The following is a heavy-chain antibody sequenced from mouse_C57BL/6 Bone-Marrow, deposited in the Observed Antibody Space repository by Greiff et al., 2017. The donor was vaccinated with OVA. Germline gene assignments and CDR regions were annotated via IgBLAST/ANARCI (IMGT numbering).Heavy chain of an antibody. V-gene: IGHV5-6*01. CDR2: ISSGGSYT. J-gene: IGHJ4*01. Sequence: EVKLMESGGDLVKPGGSLKLSCAASGFTFSSYGMSWVRQTPDKRLEWVATISSGGSYTFSPASVKGRFTISRDHAKNTLYRQMSSLKSEDTAMYYCARHPRTGAMDYWGQGTSGTVSS. CDR3: ARHPRTGAMDY. CDR1: GFTFSSYG.